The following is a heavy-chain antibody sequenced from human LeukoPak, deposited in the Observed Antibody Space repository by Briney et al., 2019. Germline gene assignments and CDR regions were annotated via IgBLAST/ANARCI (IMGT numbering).Heavy chain of an antibody. CDR3: ARAPGIQLWKFDY. J-gene: IGHJ4*02. D-gene: IGHD5-18*01. CDR1: GFTFSSYA. CDR2: ISYEGSNK. V-gene: IGHV3-30-3*01. Sequence: GGSLRLSCAASGFTFSSYAMHWVRQAPGKGLEWVAVISYEGSNKYYADSVKGRFTISRDNSKNTLYLKMNSLRAEDTAVYYCARAPGIQLWKFDYWGQGTLVTVSS.